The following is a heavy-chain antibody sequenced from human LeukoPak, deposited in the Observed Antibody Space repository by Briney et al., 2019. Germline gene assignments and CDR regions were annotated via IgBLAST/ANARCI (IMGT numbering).Heavy chain of an antibody. CDR2: IVSNTEGGTR. J-gene: IGHJ4*02. Sequence: GGSLRLSCAASGFTFSHAWMSWVRQAPGKGLEWIGRIVSNTEGGTRDYAAHVKGRFTISRDDSKNTLYLQMDSLKTEDTAVYHCITGIRSGYYVYWGQGTLVTVSS. D-gene: IGHD3-22*01. CDR3: ITGIRSGYYVY. CDR1: GFTFSHAW. V-gene: IGHV3-15*04.